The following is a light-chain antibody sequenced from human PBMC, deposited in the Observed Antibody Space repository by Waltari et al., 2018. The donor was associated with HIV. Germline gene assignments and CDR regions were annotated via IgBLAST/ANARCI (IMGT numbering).Light chain of an antibody. CDR2: GKN. V-gene: IGLV3-19*01. J-gene: IGLJ1*01. CDR1: SLRSYY. CDR3: NPRDSSGYSYV. Sequence: SSELTQDPSVSVALGQTVTITCQGDSLRSYYASWYQQKPGRAPLLVISGKNNRPSGIPDRFSGSSSGNTASLTITGAQADDEADYYCNPRDSSGYSYVFGTGTKVT.